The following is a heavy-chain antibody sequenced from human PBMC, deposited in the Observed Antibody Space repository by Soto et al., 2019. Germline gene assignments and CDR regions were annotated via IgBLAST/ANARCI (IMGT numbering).Heavy chain of an antibody. V-gene: IGHV1-2*02. J-gene: IGHJ4*02. CDR1: GYTFTGYY. CDR3: ARESTIFGVVIGNFDY. D-gene: IGHD3-3*01. Sequence: ASVKVSCKASGYTFTGYYMHWVRQAPGQGLEWMGWINPNSGGTNYAQKFQGRVTMTRDTSISTAYMELSRLRSDDTAVYYCARESTIFGVVIGNFDYWGQGTLVTVSS. CDR2: INPNSGGT.